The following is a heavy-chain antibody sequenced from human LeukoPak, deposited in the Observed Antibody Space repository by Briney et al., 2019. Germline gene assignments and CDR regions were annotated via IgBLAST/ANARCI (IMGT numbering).Heavy chain of an antibody. CDR3: ARDTATGDYVWGSYRYTYFDY. CDR2: IYTSGST. V-gene: IGHV4-4*07. J-gene: IGHJ4*02. D-gene: IGHD3-16*02. Sequence: SETLSLTCTVSGGSISSYYWRWIRQPAGKGLEWIGRIYTSGSTNYNPSLKSRVTMSVDTSKNQFSLKLSSVTAADTAVYYCARDTATGDYVWGSYRYTYFDYWGQGTLVTVSS. CDR1: GGSISSYY.